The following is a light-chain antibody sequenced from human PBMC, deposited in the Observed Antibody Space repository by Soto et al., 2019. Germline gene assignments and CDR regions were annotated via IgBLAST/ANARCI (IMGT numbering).Light chain of an antibody. J-gene: IGKJ1*01. Sequence: DIQMTQSPSTLSASVGDRVTITCRASQSISSWLAWYQQKPGKAPKLLIYDASSLESGVPSRFSGSGSGTVFTLTISSLQPDDFATYYCQQYNSSRTFGQGTKVEIK. V-gene: IGKV1-5*01. CDR3: QQYNSSRT. CDR1: QSISSW. CDR2: DAS.